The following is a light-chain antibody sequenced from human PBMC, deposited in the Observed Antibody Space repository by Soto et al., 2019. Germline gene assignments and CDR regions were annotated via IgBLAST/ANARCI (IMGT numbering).Light chain of an antibody. Sequence: ELVLPLSPAPLSVTPGVRATLSCSARQSVGNNVAWYQQKPSQAPRLLIYGASTRVTGIPARFSSSGSRTEFTPTSSILQSEDSAVYRCQQYNYCWTFGQGTKVDI. J-gene: IGKJ1*01. CDR3: QQYNYCWT. CDR1: QSVGNN. V-gene: IGKV3-15*01. CDR2: GAS.